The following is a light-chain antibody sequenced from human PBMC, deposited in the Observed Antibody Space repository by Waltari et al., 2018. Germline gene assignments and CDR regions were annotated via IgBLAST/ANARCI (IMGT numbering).Light chain of an antibody. CDR3: QQYSSFWT. J-gene: IGKJ1*01. V-gene: IGKV1-5*01. Sequence: DIQMTQSPSPLSASVGDRVTITCWASQPITTWVAWYQQKPGQAPHLLIYDASRLEFGVQTRFSGSGSGTEFTLTISSLRPDDFATYYCQQYSSFWTFGQGTKVEIK. CDR1: QPITTW. CDR2: DAS.